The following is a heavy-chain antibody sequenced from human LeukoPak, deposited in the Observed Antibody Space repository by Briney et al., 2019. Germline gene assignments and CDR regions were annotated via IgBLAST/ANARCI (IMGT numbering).Heavy chain of an antibody. Sequence: ASVKVSCKASGYTFTSHGISWVRQAPGQGLEWMGWISAYNGDTNYAQKLQGRVTLTTDTSTTTAYMEVRSLRSDDTAVYYCARGRTIAAAASDNWFDPWGQGTLVTVSS. J-gene: IGHJ5*02. CDR1: GYTFTSHG. V-gene: IGHV1-18*01. CDR3: ARGRTIAAAASDNWFDP. CDR2: ISAYNGDT. D-gene: IGHD6-13*01.